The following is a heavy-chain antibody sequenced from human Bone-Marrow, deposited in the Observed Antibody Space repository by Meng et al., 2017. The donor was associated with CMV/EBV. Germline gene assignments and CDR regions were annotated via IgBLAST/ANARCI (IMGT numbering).Heavy chain of an antibody. CDR1: GYTFTGYY. J-gene: IGHJ4*02. CDR2: INPNSGGT. D-gene: IGHD3-22*01. Sequence: ASVKVSCKASGYTFTGYYMHWVRQAPGQGLEWMGWINPNSGGTNYAQKFQGRVTMTRDTSISTAYMELSRLRSDDTAVYYCARGYYYDSSGYPDLDYWGQGTLATVSS. CDR3: ARGYYYDSSGYPDLDY. V-gene: IGHV1-2*02.